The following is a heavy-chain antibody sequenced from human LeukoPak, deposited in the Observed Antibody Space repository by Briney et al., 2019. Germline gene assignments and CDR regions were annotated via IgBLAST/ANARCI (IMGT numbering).Heavy chain of an antibody. D-gene: IGHD1-1*01. CDR1: GFTFNHYA. Sequence: PGGSLRLSCVASGFTFNHYAMSWVRQAPGKGPEWVASVSENDDGTMYPDSVKGRFTISRDNSRKTVLLEVNSLRVEDAATYYCARGWTTFHYWGQGALVTVSS. J-gene: IGHJ4*02. V-gene: IGHV3-23*01. CDR3: ARGWTTFHY. CDR2: VSENDDGT.